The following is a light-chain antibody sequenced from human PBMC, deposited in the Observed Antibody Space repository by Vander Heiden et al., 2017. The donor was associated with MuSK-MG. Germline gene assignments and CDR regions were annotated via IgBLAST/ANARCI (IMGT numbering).Light chain of an antibody. CDR3: AAWDDSLNGVV. CDR1: SSNSDSNT. V-gene: IGLV1-44*01. Sequence: QSVLAQPPSTSGTPGPRVTISCSGGSSNSDSNTGNRYQQLPGTAPKLLIYSHNPRASGVPDRCSGSKSGTSASLAISGLQSEDEADYYCAAWDDSLNGVVFGGGTKLTVL. J-gene: IGLJ2*01. CDR2: SHN.